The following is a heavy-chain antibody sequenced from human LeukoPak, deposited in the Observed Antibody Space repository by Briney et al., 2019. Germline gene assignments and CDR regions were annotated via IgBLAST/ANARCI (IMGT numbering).Heavy chain of an antibody. D-gene: IGHD5-24*01. CDR2: ISYDGSTK. CDR1: GFTFSSSA. Sequence: GGSLRLSCGASGFTFSSSAMPWVRQAPDKGLEWVAVISYDGSTKYSADSVSGRFTISRDNSKNTLYLQMNSLRPEDTAVYFCARGFTREERWGQGTLVTVSS. CDR3: ARGFTREER. J-gene: IGHJ4*02. V-gene: IGHV3-30*04.